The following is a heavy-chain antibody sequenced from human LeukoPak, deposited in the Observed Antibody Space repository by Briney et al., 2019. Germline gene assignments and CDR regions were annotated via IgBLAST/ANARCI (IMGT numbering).Heavy chain of an antibody. CDR1: GGSISSYY. J-gene: IGHJ6*02. D-gene: IGHD3-16*01. Sequence: PSETLSLTCTVSGGSISSYYWSWIRQPPGKGLEWIGYIYYSGSTNYNPSLKSRVTISVDTSKNQFSLKLSSVTAADTAVYYCARLGRGSYYYYYGMDVWGQGTLVTVSS. V-gene: IGHV4-59*08. CDR3: ARLGRGSYYYYYGMDV. CDR2: IYYSGST.